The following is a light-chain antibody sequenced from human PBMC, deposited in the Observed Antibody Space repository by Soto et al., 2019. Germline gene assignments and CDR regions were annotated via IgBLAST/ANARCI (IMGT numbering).Light chain of an antibody. J-gene: IGKJ2*01. Sequence: DIQMTQSPSSLSASVGDRVTITCRASQSISSYLNWYQQKPGKAPKLLIYAASSLQSGVPSRFSGSGSGTDFTLTIRSLQPEDFATYYCQQSYSTPPAFGLGTKLEIK. V-gene: IGKV1-39*01. CDR1: QSISSY. CDR2: AAS. CDR3: QQSYSTPPA.